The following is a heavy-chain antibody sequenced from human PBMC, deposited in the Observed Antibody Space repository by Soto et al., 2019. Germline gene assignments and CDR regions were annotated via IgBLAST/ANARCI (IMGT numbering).Heavy chain of an antibody. D-gene: IGHD3-10*02. CDR3: ARESEVAYYVDYYGMDV. V-gene: IGHV3-30-3*01. Sequence: QVQLVESGGGVVQPGRSLRLSCAASGFTFSSYAMHWVRQAPGKGLEWVAVMSYDGSNKYYADSVKGRFTISRDNSKNTLYLQMNSLRAEDTAVYYCARESEVAYYVDYYGMDVWGQGTTVTVSS. J-gene: IGHJ6*02. CDR2: MSYDGSNK. CDR1: GFTFSSYA.